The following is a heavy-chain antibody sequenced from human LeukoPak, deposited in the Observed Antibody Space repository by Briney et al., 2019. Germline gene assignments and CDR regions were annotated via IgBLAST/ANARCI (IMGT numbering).Heavy chain of an antibody. Sequence: ASVKVSCKASGYTFTTYDINGVRQATGQGLEWVGWMNPKSGNTGYAQKFQGRITMTRDTSISTAYMELSSLRSEDTAVYYCARGTGSIDFWGQGTLVTVSS. CDR2: MNPKSGNT. CDR3: ARGTGSIDF. D-gene: IGHD1-26*01. J-gene: IGHJ4*02. V-gene: IGHV1-8*01. CDR1: GYTFTTYD.